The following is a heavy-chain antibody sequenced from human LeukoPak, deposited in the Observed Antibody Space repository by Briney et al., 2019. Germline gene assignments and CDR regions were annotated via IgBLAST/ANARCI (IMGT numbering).Heavy chain of an antibody. CDR3: AREAGIVAARIDY. CDR2: IYYSGST. CDR1: GGSISSSSYY. Sequence: SETLSLTCTVSGGSISSSSYYWGWIRQPPGKGLEWIGSIYYSGSTYYNPSLKSRVTISVDTSKNQFSLKLSSVTAADTAVYYCAREAGIVAARIDYWGQGTLVTVSS. V-gene: IGHV4-39*07. D-gene: IGHD5-12*01. J-gene: IGHJ4*02.